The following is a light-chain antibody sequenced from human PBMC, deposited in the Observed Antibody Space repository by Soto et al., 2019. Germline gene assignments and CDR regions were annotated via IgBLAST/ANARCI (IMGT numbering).Light chain of an antibody. Sequence: TGMTQSPATVSVYPGERATLSCRASHSVGSTLAWYQQKPVQAPRLLMYDTSNRATGIPARFSGSGSGTDFTLTISSLQPDDFATYYCQQYNSYSRTFGQGA. CDR2: DTS. CDR1: HSVGST. CDR3: QQYNSYSRT. J-gene: IGKJ1*01. V-gene: IGKV3-15*01.